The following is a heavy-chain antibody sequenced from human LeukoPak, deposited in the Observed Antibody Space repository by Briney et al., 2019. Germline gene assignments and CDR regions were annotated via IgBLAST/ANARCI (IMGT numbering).Heavy chain of an antibody. D-gene: IGHD5-24*01. V-gene: IGHV1-69*13. CDR1: GGTFSSYA. CDR3: ARGIRDGYNSDY. Sequence: SVKVSCTASGGTFSSYAISWVRQAPGQGLEWMGGIIPIFGTASYAQKFQGRVTITADESTSTAYMELSSLRSEDTAVYYCARGIRDGYNSDYWGQGTLVTVSS. J-gene: IGHJ4*02. CDR2: IIPIFGTA.